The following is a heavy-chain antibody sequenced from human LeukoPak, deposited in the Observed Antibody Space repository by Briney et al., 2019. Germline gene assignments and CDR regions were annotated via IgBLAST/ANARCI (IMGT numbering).Heavy chain of an antibody. CDR2: ISSNGGST. Sequence: PGGSLRLSCAASGFTFSNYAMHWVRQAPGKGLEYVSAISSNGGSTYYANSVKGRFTISRDNSKNTLYLQMNSLRAEDTAVYYCAKGEGPYSSSPLFYYFDYWGQGTLVTVSS. J-gene: IGHJ4*02. V-gene: IGHV3-64*01. D-gene: IGHD6-6*01. CDR3: AKGEGPYSSSPLFYYFDY. CDR1: GFTFSNYA.